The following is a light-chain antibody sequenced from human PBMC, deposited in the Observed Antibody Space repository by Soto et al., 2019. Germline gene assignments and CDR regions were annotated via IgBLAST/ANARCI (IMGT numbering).Light chain of an antibody. Sequence: ELVMTQSPATLSVSPGARSSLSGRASPSVSSNLAWYQQKPGQTPRILIYATSTRATGIPARFSGSGSATEFTLTISSLQSEEFAVYYCQHYNNWPLTVGGGTKVDIK. V-gene: IGKV3-15*01. J-gene: IGKJ4*01. CDR3: QHYNNWPLT. CDR1: PSVSSN. CDR2: ATS.